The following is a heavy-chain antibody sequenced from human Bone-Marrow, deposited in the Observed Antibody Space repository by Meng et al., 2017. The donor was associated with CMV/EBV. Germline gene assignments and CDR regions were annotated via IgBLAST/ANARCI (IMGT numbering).Heavy chain of an antibody. V-gene: IGHV3-20*04. J-gene: IGHJ3*02. CDR1: GFTFDDYG. Sequence: GGSLRLSCAASGFTFDDYGMSWVRQAPGKGLEWVSGISWNSGSIGYADSVKGRFTISRDNAKNSLYLQMNSLRAEDTALYYCARTLYYYDSSGSATAFDIWGQGTMVTVSS. CDR3: ARTLYYYDSSGSATAFDI. CDR2: ISWNSGSI. D-gene: IGHD3-22*01.